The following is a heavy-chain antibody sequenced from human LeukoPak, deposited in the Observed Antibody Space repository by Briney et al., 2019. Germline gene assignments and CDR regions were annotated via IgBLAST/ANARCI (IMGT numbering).Heavy chain of an antibody. CDR1: GYTLTELA. CDR2: FDPEKGET. CDR3: ATPLGPLGLIPYYFDY. Sequence: ASVKVSCKVSGYTLTELAMRWMRQAPGKGLEWIGGFDPEKGETIYTQQLQGRLTMTEDTSTDTAYMELSSLTSEDTAVYYCATPLGPLGLIPYYFDYWGQGTLVTVSS. D-gene: IGHD2-21*01. V-gene: IGHV1-24*01. J-gene: IGHJ4*02.